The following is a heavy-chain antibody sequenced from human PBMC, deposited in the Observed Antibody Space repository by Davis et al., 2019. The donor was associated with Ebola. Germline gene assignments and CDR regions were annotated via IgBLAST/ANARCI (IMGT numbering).Heavy chain of an antibody. J-gene: IGHJ2*01. CDR1: GGSISSYY. V-gene: IGHV4-59*01. Sequence: WGSLRLSCTVSGGSISSYYWSWIRQPPGKGLEWIGSIYYSGSTNYNPSLKSRVTISVDTSKNQFSLKLSSVTAADTAVYYCARWNWANTAHHWYFDLWGRGTLVTVSS. CDR2: IYYSGST. D-gene: IGHD1-7*01. CDR3: ARWNWANTAHHWYFDL.